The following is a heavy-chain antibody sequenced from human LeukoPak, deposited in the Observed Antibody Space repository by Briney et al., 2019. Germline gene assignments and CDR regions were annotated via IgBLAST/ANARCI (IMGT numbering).Heavy chain of an antibody. CDR3: ARDPHCSSTYCLFGY. V-gene: IGHV4-4*02. CDR2: IYRSENT. D-gene: IGHD2-2*01. CDR1: GGSISSSDW. Sequence: SGTLSLTCAVSGGSISSSDWWSWVRQPPGRGLEWLGYIYRSENTDYNPSLKSRVTMSVDKSKNQFSLKLSSVTAADTAVYYCARDPHCSSTYCLFGYWGQGTLVIVSS. J-gene: IGHJ4*02.